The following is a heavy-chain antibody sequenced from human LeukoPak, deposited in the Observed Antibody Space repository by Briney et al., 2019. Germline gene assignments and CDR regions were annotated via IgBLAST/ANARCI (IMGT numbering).Heavy chain of an antibody. D-gene: IGHD5-12*01. V-gene: IGHV1-69*04. CDR3: ARKPLSGGYGGTIDY. J-gene: IGHJ4*02. CDR2: IIPTLGMT. CDR1: GGTFITYA. Sequence: GASVKVSCKASGGTFITYAISWVRQAPGQGLEWMGRIIPTLGMTNYAQKFEGRVTITADKSTSTAYMDLSSLRSEDTAIYYCARKPLSGGYGGTIDYWGQGTLVTVSS.